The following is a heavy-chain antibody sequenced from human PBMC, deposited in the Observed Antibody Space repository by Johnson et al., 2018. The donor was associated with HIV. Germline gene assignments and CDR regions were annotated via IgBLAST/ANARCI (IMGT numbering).Heavy chain of an antibody. CDR3: AKGARNHFVRVRDAFDI. D-gene: IGHD1-14*01. CDR2: ITGSGGST. V-gene: IGHV3-23*04. Sequence: EVQLVESGGGVVQPGGSLRLSCAASGFTFSSYAMSWVRQAPGKGLEWVSSITGSGGSTYYADSVKGRFTISRDNSKNTLYLQMNSLRAEDTAVYYCAKGARNHFVRVRDAFDIWGQGTMVTVSS. CDR1: GFTFSSYA. J-gene: IGHJ3*02.